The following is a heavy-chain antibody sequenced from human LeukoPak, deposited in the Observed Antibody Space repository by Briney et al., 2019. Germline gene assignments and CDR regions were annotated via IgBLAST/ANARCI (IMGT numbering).Heavy chain of an antibody. CDR3: AKVRITMIVDPFDV. J-gene: IGHJ3*01. D-gene: IGHD3-22*01. V-gene: IGHV3-23*01. CDR1: GFTFTSFA. CDR2: ITGSGGST. Sequence: GGSLRLSCAASGFTFTSFAMSWVRQAPGKGLGWVSGITGSGGSTYYADSVKGRFTISRDISKNTLYLQMNSLRAEDTAVYFCAKVRITMIVDPFDVWGQGTMVTVSS.